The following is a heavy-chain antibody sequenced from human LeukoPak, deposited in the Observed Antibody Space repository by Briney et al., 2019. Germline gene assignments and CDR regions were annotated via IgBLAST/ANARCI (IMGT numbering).Heavy chain of an antibody. CDR2: VSYDGSNK. V-gene: IGHV3-30*04. Sequence: GGSLSLSCAASGFTFSTYPMHWVRQAPGKGLEWVAFVSYDGSNKYYADSVKGRFTVSRDNSKNTLFLQINSLRTEDTAVYYCARVRVGYCTSTSCQYFEYWGQGTLVSVSS. J-gene: IGHJ4*02. CDR1: GFTFSTYP. D-gene: IGHD2-2*01. CDR3: ARVRVGYCTSTSCQYFEY.